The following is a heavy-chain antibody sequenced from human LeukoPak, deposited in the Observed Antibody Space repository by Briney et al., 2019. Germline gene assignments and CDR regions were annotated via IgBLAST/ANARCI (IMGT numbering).Heavy chain of an antibody. D-gene: IGHD6-13*01. CDR3: ARDRERSSSSTGDAFDI. Sequence: SETLSLTCTVSGGSISSYYWSWIRQPPGKGLEWIGYIYYSGSTNYNPSLKSRVTLSVDTSKNQFSLNLRSVSAADTAVYYCARDRERSSSSTGDAFDIWGQGTMVTVSS. V-gene: IGHV4-59*12. J-gene: IGHJ3*02. CDR2: IYYSGST. CDR1: GGSISSYY.